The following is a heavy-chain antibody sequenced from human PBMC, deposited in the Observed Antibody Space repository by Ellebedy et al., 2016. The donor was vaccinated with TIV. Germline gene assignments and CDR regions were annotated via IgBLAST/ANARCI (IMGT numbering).Heavy chain of an antibody. Sequence: GGSLRLSXVASGFTFSSYDMNWVRQPPGKGLEWISYIGSGSDTIYYADSVKGRFTVSRDNAKSSLYLQMNSLRAEDTALYYCARDLGVAYGMDVWGQGTTVTVSS. V-gene: IGHV3-48*01. J-gene: IGHJ6*02. CDR1: GFTFSSYD. D-gene: IGHD3-16*01. CDR2: IGSGSDTI. CDR3: ARDLGVAYGMDV.